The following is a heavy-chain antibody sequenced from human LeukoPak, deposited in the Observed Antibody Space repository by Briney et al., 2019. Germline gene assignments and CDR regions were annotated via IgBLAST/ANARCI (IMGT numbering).Heavy chain of an antibody. CDR2: ISDSGGST. V-gene: IGHV3-64D*09. D-gene: IGHD2-15*01. J-gene: IGHJ6*02. CDR3: VRGYSFGPYGMDV. Sequence: GGSLRLSCSASGFPFSSYAMHWVRQAPGKGLEYVSAISDSGGSTYYADSVKGRFTISRDNSKNALYLQMRSLRAEDTAVYVCVRGYSFGPYGMDVWGQGTTVTVSS. CDR1: GFPFSSYA.